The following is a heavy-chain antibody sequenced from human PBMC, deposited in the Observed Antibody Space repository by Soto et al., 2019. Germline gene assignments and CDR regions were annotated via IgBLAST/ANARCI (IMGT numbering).Heavy chain of an antibody. V-gene: IGHV4-59*01. J-gene: IGHJ4*02. CDR3: ARESYYGSGATVVAY. CDR2: IYYSGST. Sequence: SETLSLTCTVSGGSISSYYWSWIRQPPGRGLEWIGYIYYSGSTNYNPSLNSRVTMSVDTSKNQFSLKVNSVTAADTAVYYCARESYYGSGATVVAYWGQGTLVTVSS. D-gene: IGHD3-10*01. CDR1: GGSISSYY.